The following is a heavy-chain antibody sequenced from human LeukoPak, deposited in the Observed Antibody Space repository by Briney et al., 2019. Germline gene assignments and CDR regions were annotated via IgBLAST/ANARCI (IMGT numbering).Heavy chain of an antibody. Sequence: GGSLRLSCAASGFTFGSYATSWVRQAPGKGLEWVSAISGSGDRTYYADSVKGRFTISRDNSKNTLYLQMNSLRAEDTAVYYCAKRNSSGDKNFDYWGQGTLVTVSS. D-gene: IGHD6-19*01. V-gene: IGHV3-23*01. J-gene: IGHJ4*02. CDR2: ISGSGDRT. CDR1: GFTFGSYA. CDR3: AKRNSSGDKNFDY.